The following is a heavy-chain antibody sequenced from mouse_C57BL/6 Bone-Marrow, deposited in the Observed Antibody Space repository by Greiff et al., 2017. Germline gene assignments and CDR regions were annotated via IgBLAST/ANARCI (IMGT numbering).Heavy chain of an antibody. CDR2: ISNLAYSI. D-gene: IGHD1-1*01. J-gene: IGHJ4*01. CDR3: ARSYYGSSYYAMNY. V-gene: IGHV5-15*01. CDR1: GFTFSDYG. Sequence: EVKLVESGGGLVQPGGSLKLSCAASGFTFSDYGMAWVRQAPRKGPEWVAFISNLAYSIYYADTVTGRFTISRENAKNTLYLEMSSLRSEDTAMYYCARSYYGSSYYAMNYWNQGTSVTVSS.